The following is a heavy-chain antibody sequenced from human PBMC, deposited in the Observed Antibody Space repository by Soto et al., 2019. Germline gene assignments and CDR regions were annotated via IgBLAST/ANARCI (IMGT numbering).Heavy chain of an antibody. V-gene: IGHV1-3*01. Sequence: ASVKVSCKASGYTFTSYAMHWVRQAPGQRLEWMGWINAGNGNTKYSQKFQGRVTITRDTSASTAYMELSSLRSEDTAVYYCARDGYCSSTSCISSWFDPWGQGTLVTVSS. CDR1: GYTFTSYA. CDR2: INAGNGNT. D-gene: IGHD2-2*01. CDR3: ARDGYCSSTSCISSWFDP. J-gene: IGHJ5*02.